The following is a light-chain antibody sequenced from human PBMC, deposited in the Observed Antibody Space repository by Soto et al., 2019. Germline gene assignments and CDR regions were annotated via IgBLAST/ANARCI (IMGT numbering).Light chain of an antibody. CDR2: EVS. J-gene: IGLJ1*01. CDR3: SSYTSDNRDYV. V-gene: IGLV2-14*01. CDR1: SSDVGAYTS. Sequence: QSALTQPASVSGCPGQSITISCTGTSSDVGAYTSVSWYQQQPGKARKLIIYEVSNRPPGVSTRYSDSKSASTACVTISRLQAEDEAHYYCSSYTSDNRDYVFATGTKVTVL.